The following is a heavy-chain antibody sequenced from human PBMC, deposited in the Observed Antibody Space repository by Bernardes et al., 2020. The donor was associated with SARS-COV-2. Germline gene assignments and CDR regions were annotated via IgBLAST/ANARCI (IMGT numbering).Heavy chain of an antibody. CDR2: INSNGAST. Sequence: GSLRLSCSGSGFTFSEFGMHWVRQAPGKGLEYVSGINSNGASTYHADSVKGRFTISRDNSKNTLYLQMSSLRPEDTALYYCVTRNCSRTSCFFDYWGQGTLVTVSS. CDR1: GFTFSEFG. D-gene: IGHD2-2*01. CDR3: VTRNCSRTSCFFDY. J-gene: IGHJ4*02. V-gene: IGHV3-64D*08.